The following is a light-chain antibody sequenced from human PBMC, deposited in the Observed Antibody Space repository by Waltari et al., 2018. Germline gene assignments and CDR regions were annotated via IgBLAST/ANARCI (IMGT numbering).Light chain of an antibody. CDR3: QTGGHGTWV. CDR2: VNSDGRH. V-gene: IGLV4-69*01. J-gene: IGLJ3*02. CDR1: SGHSSNV. Sequence: QLVLTQSPSASASLGASVKLTCTLSSGHSSNVIAWLQQQPEKGPRYLMKVNSDGRHNKGDEIPDRFSGSSSGAERYRPISSLQSEDEADYYCQTGGHGTWVFGGGTKLTVL.